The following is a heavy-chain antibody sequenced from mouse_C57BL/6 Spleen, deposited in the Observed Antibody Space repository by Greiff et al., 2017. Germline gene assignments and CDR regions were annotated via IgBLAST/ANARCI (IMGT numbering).Heavy chain of an antibody. CDR2: ISNLAYSI. J-gene: IGHJ1*03. CDR1: GFTFSDYG. V-gene: IGHV5-15*01. D-gene: IGHD4-1*01. Sequence: DVKLVESGGGLVQPGGSLKLSCAASGFTFSDYGMAWVRQAPRKGPEWVAFISNLAYSIYYADTVTGRFTISRENAKNTLYLEMSSLRSEDTAMYYCARHGWDHFDVWGTGTTVTVSS. CDR3: ARHGWDHFDV.